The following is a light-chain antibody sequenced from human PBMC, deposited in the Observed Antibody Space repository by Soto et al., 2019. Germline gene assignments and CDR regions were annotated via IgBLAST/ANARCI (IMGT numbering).Light chain of an antibody. CDR1: QSISNY. Sequence: DIQMTQSPSSLSASVGDRVTISCRARQSISNYLNWYQQKPGKAPKLLIYAASSLQSGVPSRFSGSGSGTDFTLTISSLQPEDFATYYCQQSYSTPYTFAQGTYLEIK. CDR3: QQSYSTPYT. J-gene: IGKJ2*01. CDR2: AAS. V-gene: IGKV1-39*01.